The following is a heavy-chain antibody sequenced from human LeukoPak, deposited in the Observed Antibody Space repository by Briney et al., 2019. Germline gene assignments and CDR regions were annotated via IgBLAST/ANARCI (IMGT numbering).Heavy chain of an antibody. V-gene: IGHV4-34*01. CDR1: GGSISTYY. J-gene: IGHJ6*03. D-gene: IGHD2-2*01. CDR2: INHSGST. CDR3: ARGRTGYQLLPTKKDYSCYYVDV. Sequence: PSETLSLTCTVSGGSISTYYWSWIRQPPGKGLEWIGEINHSGSTNYNPSLKSRVTIAVDTSKNQFSLKLRSVTAADRAVYYGARGRTGYQLLPTKKDYSCYYVDVWDKGTTVTVSS.